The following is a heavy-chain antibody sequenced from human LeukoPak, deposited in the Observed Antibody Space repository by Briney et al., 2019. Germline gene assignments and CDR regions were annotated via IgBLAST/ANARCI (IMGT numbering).Heavy chain of an antibody. V-gene: IGHV3-23*01. J-gene: IGHJ4*02. Sequence: GGSLRLSFAATGFTFSSYRMNWVRQDPGKGLEWVSGISGRGGRTYYADSVKGRFTISRDNSKNTLYLQMNSLRAEDTAIYYCAKDGGGYYTWAFDYWGQGTLVTVSS. CDR1: GFTFSSYR. CDR3: AKDGGGYYTWAFDY. D-gene: IGHD3-22*01. CDR2: ISGRGGRT.